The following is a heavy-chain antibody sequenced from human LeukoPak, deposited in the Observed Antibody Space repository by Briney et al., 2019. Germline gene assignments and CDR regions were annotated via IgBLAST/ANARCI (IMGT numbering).Heavy chain of an antibody. CDR1: GCTFTSYD. J-gene: IGHJ5*02. CDR2: MNPNSGNT. V-gene: IGHV1-8*01. D-gene: IGHD3-16*01. CDR3: ARGQYYDYVWGSYDPLRVFDP. Sequence: PRASVKVSCKASGCTFTSYDINWVRQATGQGLEWMGWMNPNSGNTGYAQKFQGRVTMTRNTSISTAYMELSSLRSEDTAVYYCARGQYYDYVWGSYDPLRVFDPWGQGTLVTVSS.